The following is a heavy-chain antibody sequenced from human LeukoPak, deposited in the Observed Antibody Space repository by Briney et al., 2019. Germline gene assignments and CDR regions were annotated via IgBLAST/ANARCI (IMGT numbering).Heavy chain of an antibody. CDR2: INHSGST. CDR1: GGSLSGYY. D-gene: IGHD3-16*01. V-gene: IGHV4-34*01. Sequence: SETLSLTCAVYGGSLSGYYWSWIRQPPGKGLEWIGEINHSGSTNYNPSLKSRVTISVDTSKNQFSLKLSSVTAADTAVYYCARGRGWITFGGVKGRNYFDYWGQGTLVTVSS. J-gene: IGHJ4*02. CDR3: ARGRGWITFGGVKGRNYFDY.